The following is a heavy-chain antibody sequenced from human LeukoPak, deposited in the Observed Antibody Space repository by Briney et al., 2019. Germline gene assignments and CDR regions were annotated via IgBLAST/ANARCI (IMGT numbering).Heavy chain of an antibody. J-gene: IGHJ4*02. CDR1: GFTFSSYG. V-gene: IGHV3-30*02. Sequence: PGGSLRLSCAASGFTFSSYGMHWVRQAPGKGLEWAAFIRYDGSNKYYADSVKGRFAISRDNSKNTLYLQMNSLRAEDTAVYYCAKGTVMTTVTTWGWGQGTLVTVSS. D-gene: IGHD4-17*01. CDR2: IRYDGSNK. CDR3: AKGTVMTTVTTWG.